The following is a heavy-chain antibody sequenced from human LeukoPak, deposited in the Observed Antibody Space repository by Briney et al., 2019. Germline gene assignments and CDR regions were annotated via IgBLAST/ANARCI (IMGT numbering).Heavy chain of an antibody. D-gene: IGHD2-2*01. J-gene: IGHJ4*02. V-gene: IGHV1-46*01. Sequence: ASVKVSCKTSGYTFTNYYIHWVRQAPGQGLEWMGIINPSGGSASYAQKFQGRITMTRETSTSTVYMELTSLRFEDTAVYYCARAVVPTAISAYYSDYWGQGTLVTVSS. CDR2: INPSGGSA. CDR1: GYTFTNYY. CDR3: ARAVVPTAISAYYSDY.